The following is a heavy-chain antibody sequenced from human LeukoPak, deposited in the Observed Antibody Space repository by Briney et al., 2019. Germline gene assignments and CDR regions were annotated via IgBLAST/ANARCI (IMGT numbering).Heavy chain of an antibody. Sequence: GGSLRLSCAASGFTFSRYWMHWVRQAPGKGLEWVAFIWYDGNNKYYADSVKGRFTISRDNSKNTLYLQMNSLRADDTAVYYCAKDRGASGWTTFDYWGQGTLVTVSS. D-gene: IGHD2/OR15-2a*01. J-gene: IGHJ4*02. CDR1: GFTFSRYW. CDR3: AKDRGASGWTTFDY. V-gene: IGHV3-30*02. CDR2: IWYDGNNK.